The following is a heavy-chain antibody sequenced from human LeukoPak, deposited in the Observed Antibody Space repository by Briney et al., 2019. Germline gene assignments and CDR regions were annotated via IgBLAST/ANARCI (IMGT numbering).Heavy chain of an antibody. D-gene: IGHD6-19*01. CDR3: ASEVYSSSGWDY. CDR2: IIPIFGTA. Sequence: SVKVSCKASGGTFSSYAISWVRQAPGQGLEWMGRIIPIFGTANYAQKFQGRVTITTDESTSTAYMELSSLRSEDTAVYYCASEVYSSSGWDYWGQGTLVTVSS. CDR1: GGTFSSYA. J-gene: IGHJ4*02. V-gene: IGHV1-69*05.